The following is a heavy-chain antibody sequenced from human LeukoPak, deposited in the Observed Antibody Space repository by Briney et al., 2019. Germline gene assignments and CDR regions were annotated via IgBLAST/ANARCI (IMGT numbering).Heavy chain of an antibody. V-gene: IGHV3-30*01. J-gene: IGHJ4*02. Sequence: GRSLRLSCAASGFTFSSYAMHWVRQAPGKGLEWVAVISYDGSNKYYADSVKGRFTISRDNSKNTLYLQMNSLRAEDTAVYYCASQGSPKGVWRDYWGQGTLVTVSS. D-gene: IGHD3-3*01. CDR1: GFTFSSYA. CDR3: ASQGSPKGVWRDY. CDR2: ISYDGSNK.